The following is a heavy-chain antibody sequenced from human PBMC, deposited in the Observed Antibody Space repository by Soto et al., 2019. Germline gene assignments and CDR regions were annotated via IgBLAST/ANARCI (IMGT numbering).Heavy chain of an antibody. CDR2: ISYDGSNK. CDR3: ANIGYCSGGSCR. Sequence: SLRLSCAASGFTFSSYGMHWVRQAPGKGLEWVAVISYDGSNKYYADSVKGRFTISRDNSKNTLYLQMNSLRAEDTAVYYCANIGYCSGGSCRWGQGTLVTVSS. V-gene: IGHV3-30*18. CDR1: GFTFSSYG. J-gene: IGHJ4*02. D-gene: IGHD2-15*01.